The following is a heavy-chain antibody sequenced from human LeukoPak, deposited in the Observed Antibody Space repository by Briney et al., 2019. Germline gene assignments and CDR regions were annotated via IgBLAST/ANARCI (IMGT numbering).Heavy chain of an antibody. V-gene: IGHV4-31*03. CDR3: ARTENYIPEDWFDP. D-gene: IGHD5-24*01. Sequence: PSETLSLTCTVSGGSISSGGYYWSWIRQHPGKGLEWIGYVYYSGSTFYNPSLKSRVTLSVDTSKNQFSLKLSSVTAADTAVDYCARTENYIPEDWFDPWGQGTLVTVSS. CDR2: VYYSGST. J-gene: IGHJ5*02. CDR1: GGSISSGGYY.